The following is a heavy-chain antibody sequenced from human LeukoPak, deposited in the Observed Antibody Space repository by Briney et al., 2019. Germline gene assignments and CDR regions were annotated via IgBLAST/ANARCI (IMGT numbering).Heavy chain of an antibody. J-gene: IGHJ4*02. D-gene: IGHD2-15*01. Sequence: GGSLRLSCAASGFSFSTYAMTWVRQAPGKGLEWVSAISGSGGSTYYADSVKGRFTISRDNSKTTLYLQMNGLRAEDTAVYYCAKEEEKGVVLEHNHDYWGQGTLVTVAS. CDR3: AKEEEKGVVLEHNHDY. V-gene: IGHV3-23*01. CDR1: GFSFSTYA. CDR2: ISGSGGST.